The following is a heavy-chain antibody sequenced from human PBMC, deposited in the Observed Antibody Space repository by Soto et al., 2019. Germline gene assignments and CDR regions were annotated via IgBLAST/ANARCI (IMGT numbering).Heavy chain of an antibody. Sequence: QVQLVESGGGLVKPGGSLRLSCAASGFTFSDYYMSWIRQAPGKGLEWLSYISISGGTIYYADSVKGRFSISRDNAKNSLYLQLSSLRAEDTAVYFCARERARVFDSWGQGTLVPVSS. J-gene: IGHJ4*02. CDR1: GFTFSDYY. CDR2: ISISGGTI. CDR3: ARERARVFDS. V-gene: IGHV3-11*01.